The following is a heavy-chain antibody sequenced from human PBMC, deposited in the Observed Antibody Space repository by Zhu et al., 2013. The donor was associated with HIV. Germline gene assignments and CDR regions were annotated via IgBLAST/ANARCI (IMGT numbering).Heavy chain of an antibody. V-gene: IGHV1-18*03. D-gene: IGHD3-22*01. CDR3: TRGMEGQTMTAFDI. J-gene: IGHJ3*02. CDR2: ITPYNGKT. Sequence: QVQVTQSEPVLTKSGASVRVSCKTSGYMFSNYGINWVRLAPGRGLEWMGWITPYNGKTSYSQKMQGRVTMTADISTGTVNMDLRTLTSDDMALYYCTRGMEGQTMTAFDIWAPGQWSPSLQ. CDR1: GYMFSNYG.